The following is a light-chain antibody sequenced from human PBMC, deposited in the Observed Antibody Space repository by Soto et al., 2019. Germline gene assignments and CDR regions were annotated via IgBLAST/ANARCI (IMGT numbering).Light chain of an antibody. CDR3: QQYGSSPIT. V-gene: IGKV3-20*01. CDR1: QSVSSSY. Sequence: EIVLTQSPGTLSLSPGEIATLSCRASQSVSSSYLAWYQQKPGQAPRLLIYCASSRATGIPDRFSGSGSGTDFTLTISRLEPEDFAVYYCQQYGSSPITFGPGTKVDIK. CDR2: CAS. J-gene: IGKJ3*01.